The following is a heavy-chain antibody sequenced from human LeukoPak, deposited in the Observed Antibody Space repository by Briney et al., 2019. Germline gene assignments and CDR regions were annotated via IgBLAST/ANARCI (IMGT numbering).Heavy chain of an antibody. J-gene: IGHJ6*01. CDR3: VKGRIKISTEV. CDR2: IGGSGGTT. CDR1: GSTLSSHS. V-gene: IGHV3-64D*06. Sequence: GGSLRPSCSPSGSTLSSHSMHSVRQAPGKGLEYVSAIGGSGGTTFYADSVKGRFTISRDNSNNTLYLQMSILRTEDTAVYYCVKGRIKISTEVWGQGTTVTVSS. D-gene: IGHD3-16*01.